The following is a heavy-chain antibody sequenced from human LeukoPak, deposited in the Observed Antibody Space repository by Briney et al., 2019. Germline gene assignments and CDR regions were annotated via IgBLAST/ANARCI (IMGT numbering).Heavy chain of an antibody. CDR3: STKGDTVMVFRTWCFDL. D-gene: IGHD5-18*01. CDR1: GFSIKNYD. Sequence: SGGSLRLSCTASGFSIKNYDMIWLRQSPGKGLEWVSTINQSGGTTYYPDSVKGRFTISRDNYKNTLYLQINILRGHDTGLLYCSTKGDTVMVFRTWCFDLWGRGTLVTVSS. J-gene: IGHJ2*01. V-gene: IGHV3-23*01. CDR2: INQSGGTT.